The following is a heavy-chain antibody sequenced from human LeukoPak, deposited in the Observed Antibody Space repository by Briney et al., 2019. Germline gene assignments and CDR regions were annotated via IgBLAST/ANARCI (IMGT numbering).Heavy chain of an antibody. CDR2: FYYSGST. J-gene: IGHJ5*02. D-gene: IGHD3-22*01. Sequence: KTSQTLSLTCTVSGGSISSGGYYWSWIRQHPGKGLEWIGYFYYSGSTYYNPSLKSRVTISVDTSKNQFSLKLSSVTAADTAVYYCARDYGDYYDSSGYYFGFDPWGQGTLVTVSS. CDR3: ARDYGDYYDSSGYYFGFDP. V-gene: IGHV4-31*03. CDR1: GGSISSGGYY.